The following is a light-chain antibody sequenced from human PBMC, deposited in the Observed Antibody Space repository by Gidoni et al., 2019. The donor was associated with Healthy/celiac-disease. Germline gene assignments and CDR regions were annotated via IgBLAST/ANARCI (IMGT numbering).Light chain of an antibody. V-gene: IGKV1-27*01. J-gene: IGKJ5*01. CDR1: QGMSSY. CDR3: LRTYNPPRA. Sequence: DIQLTQSPSSLSASVGDRATITGRVSQGMSSYLNWYRQKPGKVPKLLIYSASNLQSGVPSGFSGSGSGTDFTLTISSLQPEDVAPYYGLRTYNPPRAFGQGTRLEIK. CDR2: SAS.